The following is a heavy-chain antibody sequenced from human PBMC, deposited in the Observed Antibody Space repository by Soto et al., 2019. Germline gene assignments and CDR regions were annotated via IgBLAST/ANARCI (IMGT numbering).Heavy chain of an antibody. CDR1: GGTLSNIDW. D-gene: IGHD6-13*01. CDR3: ARDPGGYSSS. J-gene: IGHJ4*02. V-gene: IGHV4-4*02. CDR2: VYHSGST. Sequence: AETLSLTYTVSGGTLSNIDWRSRVRQPPGKGLEWIGEVYHSGSTNYNPSLKSRVTISVDTSKNQFSLKLTSVTAADTAVYYCARDPGGYSSSWGQGTLVTVSS.